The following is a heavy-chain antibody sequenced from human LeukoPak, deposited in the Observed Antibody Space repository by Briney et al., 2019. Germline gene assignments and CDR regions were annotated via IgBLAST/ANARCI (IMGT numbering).Heavy chain of an antibody. V-gene: IGHV3-9*01. CDR1: GFTFDDYA. J-gene: IGHJ5*02. D-gene: IGHD3-3*01. Sequence: PGGSLRLSCAASGFTFDDYAMHWVRQAPGKGLEWVSGISWNSGSIGYADSVKGRFTISGDNAKNSLYLQMNSLRAEDTALYYCAKDYDFWSGTPGWFDPWGQGTLVTVSS. CDR3: AKDYDFWSGTPGWFDP. CDR2: ISWNSGSI.